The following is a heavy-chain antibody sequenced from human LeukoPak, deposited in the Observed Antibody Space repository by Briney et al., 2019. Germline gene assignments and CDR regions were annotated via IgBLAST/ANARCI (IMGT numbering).Heavy chain of an antibody. CDR3: ARPRASVVAAAAIDFLMDV. CDR2: INHSGST. Sequence: SETLSLTCAVYGVSFSGYYWSWIRQPPGKGLEWIGEINHSGSTNYNPSLKSGGTISVDTSKNQFSLKLTSGTAADTAMYYCARPRASVVAAAAIDFLMDVWGKGTTVTVSS. J-gene: IGHJ6*03. CDR1: GVSFSGYY. V-gene: IGHV4-34*01. D-gene: IGHD2-2*01.